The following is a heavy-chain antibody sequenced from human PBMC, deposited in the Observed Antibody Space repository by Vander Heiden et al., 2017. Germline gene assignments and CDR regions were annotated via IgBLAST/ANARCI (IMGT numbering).Heavy chain of an antibody. CDR3: ARWPYYDRRALLPYYGLDV. D-gene: IGHD3-22*01. V-gene: IGHV1-2*02. CDR1: RCTFTDYY. CDR2: ISPNSGGT. Sequence: QVQLVQSGAEVKNPGASVKVSCQAYRCTFTDYYKHWWRQAPGHGLGWMGSISPNSGGTAYAPTFLGRGTMTWDTDSTTVSMELRGLTSDEDAAYFCARWPYYDRRALLPYYGLDVWGQGTRVPVSS. J-gene: IGHJ6*02.